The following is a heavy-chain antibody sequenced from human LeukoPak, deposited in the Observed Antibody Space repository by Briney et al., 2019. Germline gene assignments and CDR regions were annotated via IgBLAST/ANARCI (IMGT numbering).Heavy chain of an antibody. CDR3: ANGNRCTSPNCLGYYYFYMDV. V-gene: IGHV3-23*01. J-gene: IGHJ6*03. D-gene: IGHD2-8*01. Sequence: GGSLRLSCAASGFTFSSYAMNWVRQAPGRGLEWVSGFSGSGGTTYYADSVKGRFTISRDNSKNTLYLQMNSMRAEDTAVYYCANGNRCTSPNCLGYYYFYMDVWGKGTTVTVSS. CDR2: FSGSGGTT. CDR1: GFTFSSYA.